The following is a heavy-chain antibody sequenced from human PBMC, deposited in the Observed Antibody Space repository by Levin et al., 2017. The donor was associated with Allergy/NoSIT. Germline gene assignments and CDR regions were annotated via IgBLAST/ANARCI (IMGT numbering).Heavy chain of an antibody. CDR3: VHIGVPPFYYFDY. J-gene: IGHJ4*02. CDR2: IYWNDDK. CDR1: GFSISSREVG. D-gene: IGHD2-8*01. V-gene: IGHV2-5*04. Sequence: SGPTLVKPTQTLTLTCTLSGFSISSREVGVGWIRQPPGEALEWLALIYWNDDKRYRSYLMSRLTITKDTSKNQVVLTMTDMHPADTGTSYCVHIGVPPFYYFDYWGQGTQVTVSS.